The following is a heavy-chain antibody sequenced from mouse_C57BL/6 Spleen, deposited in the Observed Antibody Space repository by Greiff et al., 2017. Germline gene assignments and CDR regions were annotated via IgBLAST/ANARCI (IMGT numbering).Heavy chain of an antibody. Sequence: EVQLQQSGPGLVKPSQSLSLTCSVTGYSITSGYYWNWIRQFPGNKLEWMGYISYDGSNNYNPSLKNRISITRDTSKNQFFLKLNSVTTEDTATYYCAREDPYYYGSSPFDYWGQGTTLTVSS. D-gene: IGHD1-1*01. J-gene: IGHJ2*01. CDR2: ISYDGSN. V-gene: IGHV3-6*01. CDR1: GYSITSGYY. CDR3: AREDPYYYGSSPFDY.